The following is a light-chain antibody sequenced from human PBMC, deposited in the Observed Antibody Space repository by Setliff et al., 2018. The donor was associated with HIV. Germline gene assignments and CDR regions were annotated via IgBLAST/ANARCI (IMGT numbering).Light chain of an antibody. Sequence: SYELTQPPSVSVAPGQTARITCGGNNIGSKRVHWYQQKPGQAPLLVIYYDSDRPSGIPERFSGSNSGNTATLTISRVEAGDEADYYCQVRDSSSDHSYVFGTGTKVTVL. J-gene: IGLJ1*01. V-gene: IGLV3-21*04. CDR1: NIGSKR. CDR3: QVRDSSSDHSYV. CDR2: YDS.